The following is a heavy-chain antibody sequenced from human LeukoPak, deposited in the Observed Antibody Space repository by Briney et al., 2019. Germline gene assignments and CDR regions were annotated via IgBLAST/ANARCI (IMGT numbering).Heavy chain of an antibody. CDR2: INNSGST. CDR1: GWTFSGYY. Sequence: PSETLSLTCAVYGWTFSGYYWSWIRQPQGKGLEWIVEINNSGSTNYNPTLKSRVTKSVDTSKNQFSLKRSSVTTSDSAVYYCARATGITIFEFWGQGTLVTVSS. J-gene: IGHJ4*02. CDR3: ARATGITIFEF. V-gene: IGHV4-34*01. D-gene: IGHD3-3*01.